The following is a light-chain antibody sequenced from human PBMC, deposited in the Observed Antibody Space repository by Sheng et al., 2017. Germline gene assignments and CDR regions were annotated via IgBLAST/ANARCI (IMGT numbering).Light chain of an antibody. Sequence: AIRMTQSPSSFSASVGDTVTITCLASQGISDCLAWYQQRPGKAPKLLIYAAYNLQSGVPSRFSGSGSGTEFTLTISRLQSEDFATFYCQQYYSYPRTFGPRDQSGYQT. V-gene: IGKV1-8*01. J-gene: IGKJ3*01. CDR2: AAY. CDR1: QGISDC. CDR3: QQYYSYPRT.